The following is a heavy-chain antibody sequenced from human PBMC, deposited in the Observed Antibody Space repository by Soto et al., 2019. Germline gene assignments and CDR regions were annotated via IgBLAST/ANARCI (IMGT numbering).Heavy chain of an antibody. Sequence: GGSLRLSCAASGFTFSSSWMHWVRQAPGKGLVWVSRVSGDGSSTNYADSVKGRFTISRDNAKNTLYLQMNSLRAEDAAVYYCTTVDPAYDYIWGSYRLVDYWGQGTLVTVSS. CDR3: TTVDPAYDYIWGSYRLVDY. CDR2: VSGDGSST. CDR1: GFTFSSSW. J-gene: IGHJ4*02. V-gene: IGHV3-74*01. D-gene: IGHD3-16*02.